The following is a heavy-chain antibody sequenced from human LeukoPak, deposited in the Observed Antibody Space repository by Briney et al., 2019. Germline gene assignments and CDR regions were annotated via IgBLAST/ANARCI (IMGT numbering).Heavy chain of an antibody. CDR3: ATDIVLVPTANTGFDY. V-gene: IGHV3-23*01. Sequence: GGSLRLSCAASGFIFTNYFMSWVRQAPGKGLEWVSAISGSGGSTYYADSVKGRFTISRDNSKNTLYLQMNSLRAEDTAVYYCATDIVLVPTANTGFDYWGQGTLVTVSS. CDR1: GFIFTNYF. D-gene: IGHD2-2*01. CDR2: ISGSGGST. J-gene: IGHJ4*02.